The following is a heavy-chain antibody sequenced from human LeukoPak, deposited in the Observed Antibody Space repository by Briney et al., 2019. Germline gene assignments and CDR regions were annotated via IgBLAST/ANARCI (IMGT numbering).Heavy chain of an antibody. CDR3: AKPGYSSSWSRNFDY. CDR1: GFTFSSYG. V-gene: IGHV3-23*01. D-gene: IGHD6-13*01. CDR2: ISDSGGST. Sequence: TGGSLRLSCAASGFTFSSYGMSWVRQAPGKGLEWVSIISDSGGSTYYADSVKGRFTISRDNSKNTLYLQMNSLRAEDTAVYYCAKPGYSSSWSRNFDYWGQGTLVTVSS. J-gene: IGHJ4*02.